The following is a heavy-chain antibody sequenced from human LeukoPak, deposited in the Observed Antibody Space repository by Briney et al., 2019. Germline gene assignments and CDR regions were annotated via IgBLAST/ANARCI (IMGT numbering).Heavy chain of an antibody. CDR1: GGSISSGGYY. V-gene: IGHV4-31*03. CDR2: IYYSGST. J-gene: IGHJ4*02. Sequence: PSQTLSLTCTVSGGSISSGGYYWSWIRQHPGKGLEWIGYIYYSGSTYYNPSLKSRVTISVDTSRNQFSLKLNSVTAADTAIYYCASMSGYYSKFDYWGQGTLVTVSS. D-gene: IGHD3-22*01. CDR3: ASMSGYYSKFDY.